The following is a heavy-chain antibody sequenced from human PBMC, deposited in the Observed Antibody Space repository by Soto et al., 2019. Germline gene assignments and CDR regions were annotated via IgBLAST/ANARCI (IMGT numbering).Heavy chain of an antibody. V-gene: IGHV1-69*13. CDR2: IIPIFGTA. Sequence: SVTVSCKSSVGTFSSYAISWVRQAPGQGLEWMGGIIPIFGTANYAQKFQGRVTITADESTSTAYMELRSLRSDDTAVYYCARDPGRGRFDPWGQGTLVTVSS. D-gene: IGHD3-10*01. CDR3: ARDPGRGRFDP. J-gene: IGHJ5*02. CDR1: VGTFSSYA.